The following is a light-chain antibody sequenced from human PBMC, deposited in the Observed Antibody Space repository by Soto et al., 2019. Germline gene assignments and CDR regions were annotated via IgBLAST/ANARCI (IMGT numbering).Light chain of an antibody. J-gene: IGKJ1*01. V-gene: IGKV1-9*01. CDR3: QQYGSSPWT. Sequence: DIHMTQSPSPLHASVGDRVTLTCRASQGVSSHLAWHQQKPGKAPKLLIYEVSTLQSGVPSRFSGSVSGTDFTLTISSLQPEDFATYYCQQYGSSPWTFGQGTKVDIK. CDR1: QGVSSH. CDR2: EVS.